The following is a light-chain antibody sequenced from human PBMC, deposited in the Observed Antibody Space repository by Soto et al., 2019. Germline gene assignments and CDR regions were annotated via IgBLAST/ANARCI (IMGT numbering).Light chain of an antibody. V-gene: IGKV3-20*01. J-gene: IGKJ3*01. CDR1: QSVTSNY. CDR2: AAS. CDR3: QKYGSAFT. Sequence: EIVLTQSPGTLSLSPGERATLSCRASQSVTSNYLAWYQHKPGQGLRLLIYAASSRATGIPDRFSGSGSGTDFTPTISRLEPEDSALYYCQKYGSAFTFGPGTKVDIK.